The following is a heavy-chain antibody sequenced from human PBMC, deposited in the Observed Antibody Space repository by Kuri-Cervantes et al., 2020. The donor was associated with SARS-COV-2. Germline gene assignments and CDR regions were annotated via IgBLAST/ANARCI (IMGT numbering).Heavy chain of an antibody. J-gene: IGHJ4*02. Sequence: ASVKVSCKASGYTFTSYYMHWVRQAPGQGLEWMGIINPSGGSTSYAQKFQGRVTMTTDTSTSTAYMELRSLRSDDTAVYYCARGLAAAFGVDYWGQGTLVTVSS. V-gene: IGHV1-46*01. CDR3: ARGLAAAFGVDY. CDR1: GYTFTSYY. D-gene: IGHD6-13*01. CDR2: INPSGGST.